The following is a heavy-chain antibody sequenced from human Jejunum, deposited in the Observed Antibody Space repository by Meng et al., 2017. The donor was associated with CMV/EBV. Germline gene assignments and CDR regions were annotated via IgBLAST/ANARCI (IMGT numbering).Heavy chain of an antibody. J-gene: IGHJ6*02. V-gene: IGHV3-66*02. CDR3: AAEVAVRNYFSYGMDV. CDR1: SVKRNF. CDR2: GYSAGMT. Sequence: SVKRNFMTWVSQAPGKGLEWVAVGYSAGMTYYADSVKGRFTISRDSSKNTMFLQMDGLRLEDTAKYYCAAEVAVRNYFSYGMDVWGQGTTVTVSS. D-gene: IGHD3-10*01.